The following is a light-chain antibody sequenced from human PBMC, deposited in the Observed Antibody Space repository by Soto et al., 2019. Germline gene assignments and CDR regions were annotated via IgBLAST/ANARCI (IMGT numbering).Light chain of an antibody. J-gene: IGKJ4*01. Sequence: ESVLTQSPGTLSLSPGERATLSGSAIQSVSTSYLAWYQQKPGQAPRLLIYGASSRATGIPDRFSGSGSGTDFTPTISRLEPEDFAVYYCQQYNNWPQVTFGGGTKVDIK. CDR2: GAS. CDR1: QSVSTSY. V-gene: IGKV3-20*01. CDR3: QQYNNWPQVT.